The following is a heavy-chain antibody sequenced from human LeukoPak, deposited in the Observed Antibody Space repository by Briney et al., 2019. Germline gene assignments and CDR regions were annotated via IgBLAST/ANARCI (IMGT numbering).Heavy chain of an antibody. V-gene: IGHV4-4*07. CDR2: ICTSGST. J-gene: IGHJ3*02. D-gene: IGHD2-8*01. CDR1: GGSISSYY. CDR3: AKSNSLKDAFDI. Sequence: PSETLSLTCTVSGGSISSYYWSWIRQPPGKGLEWVGRICTSGSTNYNPSLKSRVTISVYTSKNQFSLKLSFVTAADTAVYYCAKSNSLKDAFDIWGQGTMVTVSS.